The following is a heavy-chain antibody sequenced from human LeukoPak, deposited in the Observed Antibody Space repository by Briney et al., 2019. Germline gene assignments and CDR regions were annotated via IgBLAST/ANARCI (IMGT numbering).Heavy chain of an antibody. Sequence: ASVKVSCKASGYTFTCYYMHWVRQAPGQGLEWMGRINPNSGGTNYAQKFQGRVTMTRDTSISTAYMELSRLRSDDTAVYYCARSRPTKGIVGATSSSYYFDYWGQGTLVTVSS. CDR3: ARSRPTKGIVGATSSSYYFDY. CDR2: INPNSGGT. CDR1: GYTFTCYY. V-gene: IGHV1-2*06. D-gene: IGHD1-26*01. J-gene: IGHJ4*02.